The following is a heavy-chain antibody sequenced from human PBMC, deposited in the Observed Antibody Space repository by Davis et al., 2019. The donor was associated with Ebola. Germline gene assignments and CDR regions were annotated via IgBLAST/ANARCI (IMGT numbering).Heavy chain of an antibody. D-gene: IGHD1-7*01. CDR1: GFDFSGQY. CDR2: SKNKVNTYNT. V-gene: IGHV3-72*01. CDR3: VSAGYNWNSGYDY. Sequence: PGGSLRLSCAASGFDFSGQYMDWVRQAPGRGLEWVGRSKNKVNTYNTEYAASVKDRFTISREESKNLLFLQMNSLRTDDTAVYYCVSAGYNWNSGYDYWGQGTLVTVSS. J-gene: IGHJ4*02.